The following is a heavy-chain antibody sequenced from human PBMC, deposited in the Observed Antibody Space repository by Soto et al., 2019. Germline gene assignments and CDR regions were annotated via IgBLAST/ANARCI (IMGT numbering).Heavy chain of an antibody. D-gene: IGHD6-6*01. V-gene: IGHV3-11*01. Sequence: LSLTCNVSGASIYTYYWNWILQAPGKGLEWVSYISSSGSTIYYADSVKGRFTISRDNAKNSLYLKMNSLRAEDTAVYYCARGRIAARPVDAFDIWGQGTMVTVSS. CDR3: ARGRIAARPVDAFDI. J-gene: IGHJ3*02. CDR1: GASIYTYY. CDR2: ISSSGSTI.